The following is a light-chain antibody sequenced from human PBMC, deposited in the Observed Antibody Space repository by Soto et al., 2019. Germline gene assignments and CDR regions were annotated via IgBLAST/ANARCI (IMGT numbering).Light chain of an antibody. J-gene: IGLJ2*01. Sequence: QSALTQPPSVSGSPGQSITISCTGTNSDIGTYNLVSWYQHHPGKAPKLMIYDVSKRPSGASHRFSGSKSGNTASLTISGLQAEDEADYFCFSYAGNITLLFGAGTKLTVL. V-gene: IGLV2-23*02. CDR1: NSDIGTYNL. CDR2: DVS. CDR3: FSYAGNITLL.